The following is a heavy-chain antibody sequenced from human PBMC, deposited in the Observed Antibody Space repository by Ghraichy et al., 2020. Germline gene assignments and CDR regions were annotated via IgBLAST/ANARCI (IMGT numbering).Heavy chain of an antibody. CDR3: ARVFSDYGDSHDY. D-gene: IGHD4-17*01. J-gene: IGHJ4*02. CDR1: GFTFSSYW. Sequence: GGSLRLSCAASGFTFSSYWMSWVRQAPGKGLEWVANIKQDGSEKYYVDSVKGRFTISRDNAKNSLYLQMNSLRAEDTAVYYCARVFSDYGDSHDYWGQGTLVTVSS. V-gene: IGHV3-7*04. CDR2: IKQDGSEK.